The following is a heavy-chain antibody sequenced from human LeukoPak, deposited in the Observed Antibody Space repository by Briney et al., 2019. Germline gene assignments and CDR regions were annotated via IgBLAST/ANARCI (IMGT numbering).Heavy chain of an antibody. CDR3: ATHVRETLWSPGPDAFDI. J-gene: IGHJ3*02. Sequence: PGGSLRLSCAASGFTFSSYAMSWVRQAPGKGLEWVSTISGSGGSTYYADSVKGRFTISRDNSKNTLYLQMNSLRAEDTAVYYCATHVRETLWSPGPDAFDIWGQGTMVTVSS. D-gene: IGHD3-10*01. CDR2: ISGSGGST. V-gene: IGHV3-23*01. CDR1: GFTFSSYA.